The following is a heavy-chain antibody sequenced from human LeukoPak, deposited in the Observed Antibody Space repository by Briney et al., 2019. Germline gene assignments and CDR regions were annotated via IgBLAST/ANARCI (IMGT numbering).Heavy chain of an antibody. CDR3: ARVATGSYDWFDP. CDR2: INSDGSTT. J-gene: IGHJ5*02. V-gene: IGHV3-74*01. Sequence: PGGSLRLSCAAPRFTLNGYWMHWVRQAPGKGLVWVSRINSDGSTTSYADSVKGRFTISRDNSKNTLYLQMNSLRAEDTAVYFCARVATGSYDWFDPWGQGTLVTVSS. CDR1: RFTLNGYW. D-gene: IGHD3-10*01.